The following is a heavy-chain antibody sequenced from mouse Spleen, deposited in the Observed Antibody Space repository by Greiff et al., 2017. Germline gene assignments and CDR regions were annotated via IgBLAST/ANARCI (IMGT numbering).Heavy chain of an antibody. J-gene: IGHJ3*01. CDR2: INPNNGGT. CDR3: ASPYGYDPAWFAY. V-gene: IGHV1-26*01. Sequence: EVQLQQSGPELVKPGASVKISCKASGYTFTDYYMNWVKQSHGKSLEWIGDINPNNGGTSYNQKFKGKATLTVDKSSSTAYMELRSLTSEDSAVYYCASPYGYDPAWFAYWGQGTLVTVSA. D-gene: IGHD2-2*01. CDR1: GYTFTDYY.